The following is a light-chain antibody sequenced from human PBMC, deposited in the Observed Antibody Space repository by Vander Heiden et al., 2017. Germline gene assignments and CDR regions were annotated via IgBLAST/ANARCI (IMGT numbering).Light chain of an antibody. CDR1: QSISSY. CDR3: HQCDSTPLT. J-gene: IGKJ5*01. CDR2: AAS. V-gene: IGKV1-39*01. Sequence: DIQMTQSPSSLSASVGDRVTITCRASQSISSYLNWYQQKPGKAPKLLIYAASSLQSGVPSTFSGSGSGTDFTLTISMLQPEDFATYYCHQCDSTPLTFGQGTPLEIK.